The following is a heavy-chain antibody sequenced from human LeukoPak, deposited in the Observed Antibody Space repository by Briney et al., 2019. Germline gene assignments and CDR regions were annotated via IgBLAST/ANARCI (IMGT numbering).Heavy chain of an antibody. CDR2: ISGSGDIT. J-gene: IGHJ6*03. V-gene: IGHV3-23*01. CDR3: AKAHLPDYFYMDV. Sequence: GGSLRLSCAASELIFSTYVMSWVRQAPGKGLEWVSSISGSGDITYYADSVKGRFTISRDNSQNTLFLQMNSLTAEDTAVFYCAKAHLPDYFYMDVWGKGTTVTVSS. CDR1: ELIFSTYV.